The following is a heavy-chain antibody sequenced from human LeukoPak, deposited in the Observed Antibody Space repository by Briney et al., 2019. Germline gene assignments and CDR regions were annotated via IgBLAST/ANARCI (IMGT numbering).Heavy chain of an antibody. Sequence: PGGSLRLSCAASGFTFSSYGMHWVRQAPGKGLEWGAVISYDGSNKYYADSVKGRFTISRDNSKNTLYLQMNSLRAEDTAVYYCAKSLKQWLVRPLFDYWGQGTLVTVSS. D-gene: IGHD6-19*01. CDR1: GFTFSSYG. CDR3: AKSLKQWLVRPLFDY. V-gene: IGHV3-30*18. CDR2: ISYDGSNK. J-gene: IGHJ4*02.